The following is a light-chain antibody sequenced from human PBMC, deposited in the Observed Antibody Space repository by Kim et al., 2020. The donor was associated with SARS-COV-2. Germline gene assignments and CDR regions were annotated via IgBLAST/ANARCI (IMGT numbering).Light chain of an antibody. CDR1: QSVLYSSNNKNY. Sequence: ATINCKSSQSVLYSSNNKNYLAWYQQKPGQPPELFIDWASTRESGVPDRFSGSGSGTDFTLTISSLQAEDVAVYYCQQYYSTPVTFGQGTKVDIK. CDR2: WAS. CDR3: QQYYSTPVT. J-gene: IGKJ1*01. V-gene: IGKV4-1*01.